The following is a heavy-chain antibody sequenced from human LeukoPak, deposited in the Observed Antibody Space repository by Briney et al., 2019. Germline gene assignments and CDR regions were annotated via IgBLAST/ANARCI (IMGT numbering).Heavy chain of an antibody. V-gene: IGHV3-30*18. J-gene: IGHJ4*02. Sequence: GGSLRLSCAASGFTFSSYGMHWVRQAPGKGLEWVAVISYDGSNKYYADSVKGRFTISRDNSKNTLYLQMNSLRAEDTAVYYCAKDLRQWPVRGNYFDYWGQGTLVTVSS. CDR1: GFTFSSYG. D-gene: IGHD6-19*01. CDR3: AKDLRQWPVRGNYFDY. CDR2: ISYDGSNK.